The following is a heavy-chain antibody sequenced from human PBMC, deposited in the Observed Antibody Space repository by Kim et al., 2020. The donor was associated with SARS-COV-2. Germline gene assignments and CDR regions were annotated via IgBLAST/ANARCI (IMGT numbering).Heavy chain of an antibody. V-gene: IGHV3-33*01. Sequence: WGSLRLSCAASGFTFSSYGMHWVRQAPGKGLEWVAVIWYDGSNNYYADSVKGRFTISRDNSKNTLYLQMNSLRAEDTAVYYCARDLRYSSGDYYYYYGM. D-gene: IGHD6-19*01. J-gene: IGHJ6*01. CDR3: ARDLRYSSGDYYYYYGM. CDR1: GFTFSSYG. CDR2: IWYDGSNN.